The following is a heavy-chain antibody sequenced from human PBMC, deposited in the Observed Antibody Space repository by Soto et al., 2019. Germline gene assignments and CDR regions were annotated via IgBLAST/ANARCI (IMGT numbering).Heavy chain of an antibody. CDR1: GYPFTSYV. D-gene: IGHD3-3*01. CDR3: ARPLEWLSFQSPGYFDY. V-gene: IGHV1-18*01. Sequence: ASLKVSCKSSGYPFTSYVISWVRQAPGQGLEWMGWISAYNGNTNYAQKLQGRVTMTTDTSTSTAYMELRSLRSDDTAVYYCARPLEWLSFQSPGYFDYWGQGTLVTVSS. CDR2: ISAYNGNT. J-gene: IGHJ4*02.